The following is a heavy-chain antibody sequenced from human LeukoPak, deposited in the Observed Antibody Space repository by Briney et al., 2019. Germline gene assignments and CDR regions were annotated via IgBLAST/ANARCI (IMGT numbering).Heavy chain of an antibody. CDR1: GGSISSYY. CDR2: IYYSGST. Sequence: SETLSLTCTVSGGSISSYYWSWIRQPPGKGLEWIGYIYYSGSTNHNPSLKSRVTISVDTSKNQFSLKLSSVTAADTAVYYCARQRYSYGYSDYWGQGTLVTVSS. CDR3: ARQRYSYGYSDY. J-gene: IGHJ4*02. V-gene: IGHV4-59*08. D-gene: IGHD5-18*01.